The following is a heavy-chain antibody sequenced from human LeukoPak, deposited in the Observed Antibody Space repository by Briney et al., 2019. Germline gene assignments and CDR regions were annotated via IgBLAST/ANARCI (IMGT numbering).Heavy chain of an antibody. V-gene: IGHV3-9*01. J-gene: IGHJ3*02. Sequence: GGSLRLSCAASGFTFDDYAMQWVRHAPGKGVEGVSGISWNSGSIVYADSVKGRFTISRDNAKNSLYLQMNSLRAEDTALYYCAKFNSYVMVRGAQDAFDIWGQGTMVTVSS. D-gene: IGHD3-10*01. CDR3: AKFNSYVMVRGAQDAFDI. CDR1: GFTFDDYA. CDR2: ISWNSGSI.